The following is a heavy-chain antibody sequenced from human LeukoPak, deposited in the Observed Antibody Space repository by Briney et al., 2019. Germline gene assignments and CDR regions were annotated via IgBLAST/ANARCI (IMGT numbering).Heavy chain of an antibody. CDR3: ARDVAEGDLVIIDY. D-gene: IGHD3-9*01. Sequence: PSETLSLTCAVSGGSISSSNWWSWVRQPPGKGLEWIGEIYHSGSTNYNPSLKSRVTISVGKSKNQFSLKLSSVTAADTAVYYCARDVAEGDLVIIDYWGQGTLVTVSS. CDR1: GGSISSSNW. CDR2: IYHSGST. J-gene: IGHJ4*02. V-gene: IGHV4-4*02.